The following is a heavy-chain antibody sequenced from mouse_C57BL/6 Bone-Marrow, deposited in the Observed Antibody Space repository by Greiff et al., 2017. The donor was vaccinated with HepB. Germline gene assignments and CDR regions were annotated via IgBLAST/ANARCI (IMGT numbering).Heavy chain of an antibody. J-gene: IGHJ3*01. CDR1: GFSLTSYG. CDR3: AKTIYDGYYGFAY. D-gene: IGHD2-3*01. CDR2: IWRGGST. Sequence: QVQLKESGPGLVQPSQSLSITCTVSGFSLTSYGVHWVRQSPGKGLEWLGVIWRGGSTDYNAAFMSRLSITKDNSKSQVFFKMNSLQADDTAIYYCAKTIYDGYYGFAYWGQGTLVTVSA. V-gene: IGHV2-5*01.